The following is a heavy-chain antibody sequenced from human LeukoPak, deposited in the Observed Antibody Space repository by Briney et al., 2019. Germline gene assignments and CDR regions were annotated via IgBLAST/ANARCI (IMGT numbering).Heavy chain of an antibody. CDR3: ARRLISSGYYFDY. V-gene: IGHV5-51*01. CDR1: GYSFTSYW. Sequence: GESLKISCKGSGYSFTSYWIGWVRQMPGKGLEWMGIIYPGDSDTRYSPSFQGQVTISADKSTSTAYLQWSSLKASDTAMYYCARRLISSGYYFDYWGQGTLVTVSS. D-gene: IGHD3-22*01. CDR2: IYPGDSDT. J-gene: IGHJ4*02.